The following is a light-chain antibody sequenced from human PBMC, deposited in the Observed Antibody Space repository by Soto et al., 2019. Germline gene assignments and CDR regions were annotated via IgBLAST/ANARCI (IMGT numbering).Light chain of an antibody. CDR3: QQRGSWPPSIT. CDR1: QSVRHA. J-gene: IGKJ5*01. V-gene: IGKV3-11*01. Sequence: VLPPSPATLTFSPADRATLSFRASQSVRHALAWYQQKPGQAPRLLIHDASSRATGIPARFSGSGSETDFTLTISSLEPEDFAVYYCQQRGSWPPSITFGQGTRLEIK. CDR2: DAS.